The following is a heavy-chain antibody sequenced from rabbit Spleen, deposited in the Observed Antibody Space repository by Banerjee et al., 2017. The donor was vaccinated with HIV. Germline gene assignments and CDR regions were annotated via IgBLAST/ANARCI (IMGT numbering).Heavy chain of an antibody. V-gene: IGHV1S45*01. CDR1: GFTISSSYW. J-gene: IGHJ4*01. Sequence: QQQLVESGGGLVKPGASLTLICLASGFTISSSYWICWVRQAPGKGLQWIACINTYTAKPVYATWAKGRFTISRTSSTTVTLQMTSLTAADTATYFCARDLASVIGWNFNLWGPGTLVTVS. D-gene: IGHD1-1*01. CDR3: ARDLASVIGWNFNL. CDR2: INTYTAKP.